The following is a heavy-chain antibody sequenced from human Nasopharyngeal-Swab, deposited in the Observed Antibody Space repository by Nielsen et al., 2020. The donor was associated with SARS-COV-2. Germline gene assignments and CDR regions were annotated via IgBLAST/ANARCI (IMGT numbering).Heavy chain of an antibody. CDR3: ARGEVLRFLEWSSAGGMDV. D-gene: IGHD3-3*01. V-gene: IGHV4-39*01. J-gene: IGHJ6*02. Sequence: SETLSLTCTVPGGSISSSSYYWGWIRQPPGKGLEWIGSIYYSGSTYYNPSLKSRVTISVDTSKNQFSLKLSSVTAADSAVYYCARGEVLRFLEWSSAGGMDVWGQGTTVTVSS. CDR1: GGSISSSSYY. CDR2: IYYSGST.